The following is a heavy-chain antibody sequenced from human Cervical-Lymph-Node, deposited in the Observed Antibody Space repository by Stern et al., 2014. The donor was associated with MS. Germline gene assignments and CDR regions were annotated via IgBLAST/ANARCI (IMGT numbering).Heavy chain of an antibody. Sequence: QLVQSGGGLVQPGGSLRLSCAASGFTLRSYAMSWVRQDPGKGLEWVSAISGHSGSTYYADSVKGRFTISRDNSKNALYLQMNSLRAEDTAVYYCAKEYGFSSGWYLDYWGQGTLVTVSS. J-gene: IGHJ4*02. CDR3: AKEYGFSSGWYLDY. CDR1: GFTLRSYA. CDR2: ISGHSGST. D-gene: IGHD6-19*01. V-gene: IGHV3-23*04.